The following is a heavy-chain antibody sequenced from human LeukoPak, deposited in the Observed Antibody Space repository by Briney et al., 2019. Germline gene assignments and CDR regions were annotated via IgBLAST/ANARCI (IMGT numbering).Heavy chain of an antibody. CDR2: IYSGGTT. CDR1: GFTVSSNY. D-gene: IGHD2-15*01. Sequence: GGSLRLSCAASGFTVSSNYMSWVRQAPGKGLEWVSAIYSGGTTYYADSVKGRFTISRDNSKNTLYLQINSPRAEDTAVYYCARDGSNYYYGMDVWGQGTTVTVSS. V-gene: IGHV3-53*01. CDR3: ARDGSNYYYGMDV. J-gene: IGHJ6*02.